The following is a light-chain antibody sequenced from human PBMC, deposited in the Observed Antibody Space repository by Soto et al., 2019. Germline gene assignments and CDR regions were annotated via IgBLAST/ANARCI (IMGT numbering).Light chain of an antibody. V-gene: IGKV3D-20*01. Sequence: EIVLTQSPATLSLSPGGRATLSCGAKQGVNSSYLAWYQQKPGLAPRLLIYDASNRATGIPDRFSGSGSGTDFTLTISRLEPEDFAVYYCQQYGNSPYTFGQGTKLEIK. J-gene: IGKJ2*01. CDR3: QQYGNSPYT. CDR1: QGVNSSY. CDR2: DAS.